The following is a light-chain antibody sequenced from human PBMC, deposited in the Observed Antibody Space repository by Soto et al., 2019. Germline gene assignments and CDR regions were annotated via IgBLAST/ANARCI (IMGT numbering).Light chain of an antibody. CDR1: QDISNY. CDR3: QVYNSAPPLT. Sequence: DIQMTQSPSSLSASLGDRVTITCRASQDISNYLAWYQQKPGKVPKLLIYAASTLQSGVPSRFSGSGSGTDFTLTIRSLQPEDAATYYCQVYNSAPPLTFGGGTKVGIK. V-gene: IGKV1-27*01. CDR2: AAS. J-gene: IGKJ4*01.